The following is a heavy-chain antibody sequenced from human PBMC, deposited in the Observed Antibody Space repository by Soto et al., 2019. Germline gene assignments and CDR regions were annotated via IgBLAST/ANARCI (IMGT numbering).Heavy chain of an antibody. V-gene: IGHV3-9*01. Sequence: GGSLRLSCAASGFTFDDYAMHWVRQAPGKGLEWVSGISWNSGSIGYADSVKGRFTISRDNAKNSLYLQMNSLRAEDTALYYCATAMLIGYDPSTTHYWGPRTLGTGFS. D-gene: IGHD5-12*01. CDR2: ISWNSGSI. CDR3: ATAMLIGYDPSTTHY. J-gene: IGHJ4*02. CDR1: GFTFDDYA.